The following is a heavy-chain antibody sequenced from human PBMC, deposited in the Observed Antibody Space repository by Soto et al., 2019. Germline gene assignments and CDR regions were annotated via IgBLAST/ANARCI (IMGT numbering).Heavy chain of an antibody. CDR1: GFTFSSYA. Sequence: PGGSLRLSCAASGFTFSSYAMSWVRQAPGKGLEWVSAISSSSSYIYYADSVKGRFTISRDNAKNSLYLQMNSLRAEDTAVYYCARDNWNYVRVGGWFDPWGQGTLVTVSS. J-gene: IGHJ5*02. V-gene: IGHV3-21*01. D-gene: IGHD1-7*01. CDR3: ARDNWNYVRVGGWFDP. CDR2: ISSSSSYI.